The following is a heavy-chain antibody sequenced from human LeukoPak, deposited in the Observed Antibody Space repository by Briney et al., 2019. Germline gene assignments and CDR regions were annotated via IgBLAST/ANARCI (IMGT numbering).Heavy chain of an antibody. CDR3: AKGSTCGADFGGPDY. D-gene: IGHD2-21*02. Sequence: GGSLRLSCAASGFTFSTYAMNWVRQAPGQGLEWVSGITVGGTTEYADSVKGRFTISRDNSKSTLFLQIDGLRAEDTAVYYCAKGSTCGADFGGPDYWGQGTLVTVSS. V-gene: IGHV3-23*01. CDR2: ITVGGTT. J-gene: IGHJ4*02. CDR1: GFTFSTYA.